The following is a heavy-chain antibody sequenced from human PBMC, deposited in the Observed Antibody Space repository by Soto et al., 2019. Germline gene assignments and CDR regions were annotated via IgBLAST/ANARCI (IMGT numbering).Heavy chain of an antibody. D-gene: IGHD5-12*01. Sequence: PSETLSLTCAVYGGSFSGYYWSWIRQPPGKGLEWIGEINHSGSTNYNPSLKSRVTISVDTSKNQFSLKLSSVTAADTAVYYCARDGVVATIMFDYWGQGTLVTVSS. J-gene: IGHJ4*02. CDR3: ARDGVVATIMFDY. CDR1: GGSFSGYY. V-gene: IGHV4-34*01. CDR2: INHSGST.